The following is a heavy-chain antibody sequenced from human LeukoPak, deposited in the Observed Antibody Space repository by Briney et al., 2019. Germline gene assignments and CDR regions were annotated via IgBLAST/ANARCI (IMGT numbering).Heavy chain of an antibody. CDR2: ISAYNGNT. D-gene: IGHD3-10*01. V-gene: IGHV1-18*01. Sequence: ASVKVSCKASGYTFTSYAMHWVRQAPGQRLEWMGWISAYNGNTNYAQKLQGRVTMTTDTSTSTAYMELRSLRSDDTAVYYCARDKRYYGSGSYQVARDYWGQGTLVTVSS. CDR1: GYTFTSYA. J-gene: IGHJ4*02. CDR3: ARDKRYYGSGSYQVARDY.